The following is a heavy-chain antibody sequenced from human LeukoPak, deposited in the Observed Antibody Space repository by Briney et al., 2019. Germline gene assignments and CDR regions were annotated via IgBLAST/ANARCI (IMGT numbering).Heavy chain of an antibody. CDR2: ISSSSSYI. D-gene: IGHD2-15*01. CDR3: AREGDIVVVVAAIYFDY. Sequence: PGGSLRLSCAASGFTFSDYYMSWIRQAPGKGLEWVSSISSSSSYIYYADSVKGRFTISRDNAKNSLYLQMNSLRAEDTAVYYCAREGDIVVVVAAIYFDYWGQGTLVTVSS. J-gene: IGHJ4*02. V-gene: IGHV3-11*06. CDR1: GFTFSDYY.